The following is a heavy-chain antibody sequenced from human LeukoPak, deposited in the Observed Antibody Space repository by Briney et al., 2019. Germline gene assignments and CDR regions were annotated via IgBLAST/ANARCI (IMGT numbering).Heavy chain of an antibody. CDR3: ARGRDFWSGYYRSGDFDY. Sequence: PSETLSLTCTVSGGSTSSSSYYWGWIRQPPGKGLEWIGSIYYSGSTYYNPSLKSRVTISVDTSKNQFSLKLSSVTAADTAVYYCARGRDFWSGYYRSGDFDYWGQGTLVTVSS. D-gene: IGHD3-3*01. CDR2: IYYSGST. V-gene: IGHV4-39*07. CDR1: GGSTSSSSYY. J-gene: IGHJ4*02.